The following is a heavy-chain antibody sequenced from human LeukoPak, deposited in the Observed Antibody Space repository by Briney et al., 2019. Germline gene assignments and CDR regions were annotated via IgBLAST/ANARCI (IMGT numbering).Heavy chain of an antibody. Sequence: GESLKISCKGSGYSFTSYWIGWVRQMPGKGLEWMGIIYPGDSDTRYSPSFQGQVTISADKSISTAYLQWSSLKASDTAMYYCARSHSSSRYRGPRAFDIWGQGTMVTVSS. V-gene: IGHV5-51*01. D-gene: IGHD6-13*01. J-gene: IGHJ3*02. CDR1: GYSFTSYW. CDR2: IYPGDSDT. CDR3: ARSHSSSRYRGPRAFDI.